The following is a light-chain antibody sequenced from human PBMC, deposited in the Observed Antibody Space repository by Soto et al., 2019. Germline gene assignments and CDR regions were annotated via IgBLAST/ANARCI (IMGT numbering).Light chain of an antibody. J-gene: IGKJ1*01. V-gene: IGKV1-9*01. Sequence: ILLTQSPSSLSASVGDRVTITCRASQAITSYLAWYQQEPGRAPKLLIYAASTLQSGVPSRFSGSGSGTEFTLTISSLQPDDFATYYCQHYNSYSEAFGQGTKVDIK. CDR1: QAITSY. CDR3: QHYNSYSEA. CDR2: AAS.